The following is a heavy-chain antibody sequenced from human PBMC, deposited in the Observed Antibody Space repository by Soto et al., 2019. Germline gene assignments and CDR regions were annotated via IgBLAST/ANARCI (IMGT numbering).Heavy chain of an antibody. D-gene: IGHD5-18*01. Sequence: ASVKVSCKASGYTFTSYGISWVRQAPGQGLEWMGWISAYNGNTNYAQKLQGRVTMTTDTSTSTAYMELRSLRSDDTAVYYCAREGYSYGPPPYYYYYMDVWGKGTTVTVSS. J-gene: IGHJ6*03. CDR3: AREGYSYGPPPYYYYYMDV. CDR2: ISAYNGNT. CDR1: GYTFTSYG. V-gene: IGHV1-18*01.